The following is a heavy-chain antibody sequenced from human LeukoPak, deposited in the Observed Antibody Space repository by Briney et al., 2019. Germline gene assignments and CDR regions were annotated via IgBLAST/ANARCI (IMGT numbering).Heavy chain of an antibody. CDR3: ARVGYYGVVRIFDY. CDR1: GGSISSGSYY. V-gene: IGHV4-61*02. D-gene: IGHD3-10*01. J-gene: IGHJ4*02. Sequence: PSETLSLTCTVSGGSISSGSYYWSLIRQPAGKGLEWIGRIYTSGSTNYNPSLKSRVTISVDTSKNQFSLKLSSVTAADTAVYYCARVGYYGVVRIFDYWGQGTLVTVSS. CDR2: IYTSGST.